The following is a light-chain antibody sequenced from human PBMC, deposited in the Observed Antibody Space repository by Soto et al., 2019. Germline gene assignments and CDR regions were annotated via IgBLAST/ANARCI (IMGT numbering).Light chain of an antibody. CDR2: DAS. CDR1: QSISSL. Sequence: EIVLTQSPDTLSLSPGERATLSCRASQSISSLLAWYQQKPGQAPRLLIYDASKRATGIPARFSGSGSGTDFTLTISSLQAEDVAVYYCQQYYSPPWTFGQGTKVDIK. V-gene: IGKV3-11*01. CDR3: QQYYSPPWT. J-gene: IGKJ1*01.